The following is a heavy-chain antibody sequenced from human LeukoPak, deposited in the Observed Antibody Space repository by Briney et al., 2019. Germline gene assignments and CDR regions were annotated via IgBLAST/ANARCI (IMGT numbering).Heavy chain of an antibody. D-gene: IGHD3-10*01. Sequence: GASVKVSCKASGYTFTSYDINWVRQATGQGLEWMGWMNPNSGNTGYAHKFQGRVTMTRNTSISTAYMELSSLRSEDTAVYYCARGHPRYYYGSGSFYGMDVWGQGTTVTVSS. CDR2: MNPNSGNT. CDR3: ARGHPRYYYGSGSFYGMDV. V-gene: IGHV1-8*01. J-gene: IGHJ6*02. CDR1: GYTFTSYD.